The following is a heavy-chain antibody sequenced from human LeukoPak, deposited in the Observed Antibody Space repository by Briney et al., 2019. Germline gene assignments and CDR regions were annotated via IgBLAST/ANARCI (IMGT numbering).Heavy chain of an antibody. CDR2: INPNSGGT. CDR3: ARDVGQQLVLNWFDP. V-gene: IGHV1-2*02. D-gene: IGHD6-13*01. CDR1: GYTFTGYY. J-gene: IGHJ5*02. Sequence: ASVKVSCKASGYTFTGYYMHWVRQAPGQGLEWMGWINPNSGGTNYAQKFQGRVTMTRDTSISTAYMELSRLRSDDTAVYYCARDVGQQLVLNWFDPWGQGTLVTVSS.